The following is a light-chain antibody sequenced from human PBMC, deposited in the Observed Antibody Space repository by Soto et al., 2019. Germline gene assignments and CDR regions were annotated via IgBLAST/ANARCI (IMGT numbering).Light chain of an antibody. Sequence: DIQMPQSPSTLSGTVGNRVTITCRASQTISSWLAWYQQKPGKAPKLLIYKASTLKSGVPSRFSGSGSGTEFTLTISSLQPDDFATYYCQHCNSYSEAFGQGTKVDIK. V-gene: IGKV1-5*03. CDR2: KAS. CDR1: QTISSW. J-gene: IGKJ1*01. CDR3: QHCNSYSEA.